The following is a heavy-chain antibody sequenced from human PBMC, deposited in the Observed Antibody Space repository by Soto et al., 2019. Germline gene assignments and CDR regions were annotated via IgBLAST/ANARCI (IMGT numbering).Heavy chain of an antibody. CDR3: ARDGKGGYDLNAFDI. Sequence: GGSQRLSSAASGFHVSSNYMSWVRQATGKGLEWVSVIYSGGSTYYADSVKGRFTISRDNSKNTLYLQMNSLRAEDTAVYYCARDGKGGYDLNAFDIWGQGTMVTVSS. V-gene: IGHV3-66*01. D-gene: IGHD5-12*01. CDR1: GFHVSSNY. J-gene: IGHJ3*02. CDR2: IYSGGST.